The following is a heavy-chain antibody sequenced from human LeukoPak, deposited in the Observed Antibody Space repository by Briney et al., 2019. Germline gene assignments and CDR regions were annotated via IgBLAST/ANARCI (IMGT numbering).Heavy chain of an antibody. J-gene: IGHJ4*02. Sequence: SETLSLTCTVSGGSISSSSYYWGWIRQPPGKGLEWIGSIYYSGSTYYNPSLKSRVTISVDTSKNQFSLKLSSVTAADTAVYYCARAGGSRPYWGQGTLVTVSS. V-gene: IGHV4-39*01. CDR2: IYYSGST. D-gene: IGHD3-16*01. CDR1: GGSISSSSYY. CDR3: ARAGGSRPY.